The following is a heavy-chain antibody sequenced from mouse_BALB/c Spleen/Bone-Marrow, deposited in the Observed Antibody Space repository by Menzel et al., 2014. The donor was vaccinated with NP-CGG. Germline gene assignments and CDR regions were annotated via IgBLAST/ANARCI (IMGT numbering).Heavy chain of an antibody. CDR1: GFDFSGFW. J-gene: IGHJ3*01. Sequence: DVKLQESGGGLVQPGGSLKLSCAASGFDFSGFWMGWVRQAPGKGLEWIGEINPDSSTINYTPSLKYRFIISRDNAKNTLYLQMSKVRSEDTALYYCARLGYYGGFAYWGQGTLVTVSA. V-gene: IGHV4-1*02. CDR2: INPDSSTI. D-gene: IGHD2-3*01. CDR3: ARLGYYGGFAY.